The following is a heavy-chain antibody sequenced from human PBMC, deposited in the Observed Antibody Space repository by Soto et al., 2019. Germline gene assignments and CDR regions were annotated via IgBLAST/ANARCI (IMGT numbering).Heavy chain of an antibody. J-gene: IGHJ3*02. V-gene: IGHV4-34*01. Sequence: QVQQQPWGAGLLKPSETLSLTCTVYAGSFSHYYWNWIRQSPGKGLEWIGKIKHGGSSSYNPSPRSRCAISVAMSKNQFSLTWSSVTAADTAVYYCARGGSSDWQVALDIWGQGTMVPVSS. CDR3: ARGGSSDWQVALDI. CDR2: IKHGGSS. D-gene: IGHD6-19*01. CDR1: AGSFSHYY.